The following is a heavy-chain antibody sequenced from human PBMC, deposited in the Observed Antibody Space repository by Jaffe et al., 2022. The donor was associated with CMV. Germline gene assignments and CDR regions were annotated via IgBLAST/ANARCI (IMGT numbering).Heavy chain of an antibody. J-gene: IGHJ4*02. V-gene: IGHV6-1*01. CDR3: ANDLTGALWDYFDS. CDR1: GDSVSSNSAV. CDR2: TYYRSQWFH. Sequence: QVQLQESGPGLVKPSQTLSLTCAISGDSVSSNSAVWNWIRQSPSRGLEWLGRTYYRSQWFHNYASSVKSRVTINVDTSKNQFSLHLKSVTPEDTAVYYCANDLTGALWDYFDSWGPGTLVTVS. D-gene: IGHD1-1*01.